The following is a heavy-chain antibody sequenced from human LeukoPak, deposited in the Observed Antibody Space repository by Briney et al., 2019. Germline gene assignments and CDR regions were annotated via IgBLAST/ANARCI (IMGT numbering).Heavy chain of an antibody. CDR2: ISSSSSYI. CDR3: ARDRIVVDEYYMDV. V-gene: IGHV3-21*01. J-gene: IGHJ6*03. CDR1: GFTFSSYS. Sequence: GGSLRLSCAASGFTFSSYSMNWVRQAPGKGLEWVSSISSSSSYIYYADSVKGRFTISRDNAKNSLYLQMNSLRAEDTAVYYCARDRIVVDEYYMDVWGKGTTVTVSS. D-gene: IGHD2-2*01.